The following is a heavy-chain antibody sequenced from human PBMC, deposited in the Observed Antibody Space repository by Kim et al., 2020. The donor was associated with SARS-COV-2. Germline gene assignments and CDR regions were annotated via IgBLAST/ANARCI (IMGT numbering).Heavy chain of an antibody. Sequence: GESLQISCKGSGYSFTSYWIGWVRQMPGKGLEWMGIIYPGDSDTRYSPSFQGQVTISADKSISTAYLQWSSLKASDTAMYYCARSIVVVPAAILGTMVRGSVYYMDVWGKGTTVTVSS. CDR3: ARSIVVVPAAILGTMVRGSVYYMDV. CDR1: GYSFTSYW. D-gene: IGHD2-2*02. V-gene: IGHV5-51*01. J-gene: IGHJ6*03. CDR2: IYPGDSDT.